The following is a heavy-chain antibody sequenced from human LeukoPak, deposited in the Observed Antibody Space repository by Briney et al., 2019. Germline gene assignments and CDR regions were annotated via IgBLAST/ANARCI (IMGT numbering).Heavy chain of an antibody. J-gene: IGHJ6*03. CDR2: INHSGST. CDR1: GGSFSGYY. Sequence: PSETLSLTCAVYGGSFSGYYWSWIRQPPGKGLEWIGEINHSGSTNYNPSLKSRVTISVDTSKNQFSLKLSSVTAADTAAYYCARTLRLGELSLRPYYYYMDVWGKGTTVTISS. D-gene: IGHD3-16*02. V-gene: IGHV4-34*01. CDR3: ARTLRLGELSLRPYYYYMDV.